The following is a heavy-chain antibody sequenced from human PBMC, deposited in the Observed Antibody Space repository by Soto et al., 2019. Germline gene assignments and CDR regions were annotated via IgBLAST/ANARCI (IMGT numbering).Heavy chain of an antibody. V-gene: IGHV3-64*01. CDR3: ARVAVGAHFDY. CDR1: GFTFSSYA. CDR2: ISTNGDST. Sequence: SGGSLRLSCAASGFTFSSYAMHWVRQAPGKGLEYVSAISTNGDSTYYANSVKDRFTISRDNSKNTLYLQMGSLRADDMAVYYCARVAVGAHFDYWGQGTLVTVSS. J-gene: IGHJ4*02.